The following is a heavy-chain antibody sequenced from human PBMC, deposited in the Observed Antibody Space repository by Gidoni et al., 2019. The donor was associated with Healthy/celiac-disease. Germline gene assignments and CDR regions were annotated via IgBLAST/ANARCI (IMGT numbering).Heavy chain of an antibody. CDR2: ISSSSSTI. J-gene: IGHJ4*02. Sequence: EVQLVESGGGLVQPGGSLRLSCAASGFTVSSYSMNWVRQAPGKGLEWVSYISSSSSTIYYADSVKGRFSISRDNAKNSLYLQMNSLRDEYTAVYYCARDRNYYDSSGYYYEKDFDYWGQGTLVTVSS. CDR1: GFTVSSYS. D-gene: IGHD3-22*01. V-gene: IGHV3-48*02. CDR3: ARDRNYYDSSGYYYEKDFDY.